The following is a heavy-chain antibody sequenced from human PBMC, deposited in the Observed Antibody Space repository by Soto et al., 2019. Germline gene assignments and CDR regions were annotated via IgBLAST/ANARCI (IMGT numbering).Heavy chain of an antibody. CDR1: GYTLTELS. J-gene: IGHJ3*02. CDR2: FDPEDGET. Sequence: GASVKVSCKVSGYTLTELSMHWVRQAPGKGLEWMGGFDPEDGETIYAQKFQGRVTMTEDTSTDTAYMELSSLRSEDTAVYYCATAKTMVRGVIITSGAFDIWGQGTMVTV. D-gene: IGHD3-10*01. V-gene: IGHV1-24*01. CDR3: ATAKTMVRGVIITSGAFDI.